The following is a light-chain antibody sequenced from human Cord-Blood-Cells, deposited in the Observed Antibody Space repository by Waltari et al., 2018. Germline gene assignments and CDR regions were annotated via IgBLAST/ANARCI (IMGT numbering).Light chain of an antibody. CDR1: QSVSSSY. CDR2: GAS. CDR3: QQYGSSQFT. J-gene: IGKJ3*01. Sequence: EIVLTQSPGTLSLSPGARATPPCRASQSVSSSYLAWYQQKPGQAPRLLIYGASSRATGIPDRFSGSGSGTDFTLTISRLEPEDFAVYYCQQYGSSQFTFGPGTKVDIK. V-gene: IGKV3-20*01.